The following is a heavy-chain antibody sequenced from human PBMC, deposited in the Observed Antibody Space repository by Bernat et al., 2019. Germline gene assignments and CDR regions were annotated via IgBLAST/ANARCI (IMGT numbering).Heavy chain of an antibody. Sequence: QVQVVESGGGVVQPGKSLRLSCAASGFTFSNYAMHWVRQAPGKGLEWVALISYDGSHIYYADSVKGRFTISRDNSKNTLYLQMNSLRAEDTAVYYCAREEVVVPAAESGWIDPWGKGTLVTVSA. J-gene: IGHJ5*02. D-gene: IGHD2-2*01. CDR3: AREEVVVPAAESGWIDP. CDR1: GFTFSNYA. CDR2: ISYDGSHI. V-gene: IGHV3-30*03.